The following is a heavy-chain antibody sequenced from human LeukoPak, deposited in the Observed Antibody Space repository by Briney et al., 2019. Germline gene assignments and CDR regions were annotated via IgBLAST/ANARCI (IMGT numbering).Heavy chain of an antibody. D-gene: IGHD4-17*01. CDR2: ISSSGSTI. CDR1: EFTFSSYE. V-gene: IGHV3-48*03. Sequence: PGGSLRLSCAASEFTFSSYEMNWVRQAPGKGLEWVSYISSSGSTIYYADSVKGRFTISRDNAKNSLYLQMNSLRAEDTAVYYCARVGYGDFYFDYWGQGTLVTVSS. J-gene: IGHJ4*02. CDR3: ARVGYGDFYFDY.